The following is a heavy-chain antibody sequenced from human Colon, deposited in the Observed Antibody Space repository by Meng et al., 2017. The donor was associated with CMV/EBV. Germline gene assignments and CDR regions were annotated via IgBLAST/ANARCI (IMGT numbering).Heavy chain of an antibody. Sequence: GESLKISCATSGFTFSDHYMDWVRQAPGRGLEWVGRSRSRANIYTTEYAPSVRGRFTISRDESKKLLFLHMTSLKTEDTAVYYCTSGYWYETYFDHWGQGTLVTVSS. CDR2: SRSRANIYTT. J-gene: IGHJ4*02. CDR3: TSGYWYETYFDH. D-gene: IGHD2-8*02. CDR1: GFTFSDHY. V-gene: IGHV3-72*01.